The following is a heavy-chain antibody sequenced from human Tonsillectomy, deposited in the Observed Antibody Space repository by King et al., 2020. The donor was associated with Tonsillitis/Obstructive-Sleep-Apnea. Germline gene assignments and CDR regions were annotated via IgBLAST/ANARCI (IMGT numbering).Heavy chain of an antibody. Sequence: VQLVESGGGVVQPGRSLRLSCAASGFTFSNYSMHWVRQAPGKGLEWVAVISYDGTNKNYADSVKGRFTISRDNSKHTLYLQMNSLRADDTAVYYCARGGDQLVYYYYYYYYLDVWGTGTTGTVSS. CDR2: ISYDGTNK. V-gene: IGHV3-30*01. J-gene: IGHJ6*03. CDR1: GFTFSNYS. D-gene: IGHD2-2*02. CDR3: ARGGDQLVYYYYYYYYLDV.